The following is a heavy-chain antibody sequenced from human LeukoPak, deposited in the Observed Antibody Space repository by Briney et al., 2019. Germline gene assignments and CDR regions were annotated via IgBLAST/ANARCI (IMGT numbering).Heavy chain of an antibody. Sequence: SETLSLTCAVYGGSFSGYYWSWIRQPPGKGLEWIGEINHSGSTNYNPSLKSRVTISVDTSKNQFSLKLSSVTAADTAVYYCARGDRIAARSLRPWGQGNLVTVSS. V-gene: IGHV4-34*01. D-gene: IGHD6-6*01. J-gene: IGHJ5*02. CDR1: GGSFSGYY. CDR3: ARGDRIAARSLRP. CDR2: INHSGST.